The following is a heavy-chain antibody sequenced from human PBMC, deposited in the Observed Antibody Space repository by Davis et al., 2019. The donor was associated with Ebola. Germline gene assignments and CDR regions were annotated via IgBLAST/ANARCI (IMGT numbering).Heavy chain of an antibody. CDR1: GFSFSRYD. Sequence: PGGSLRLSCVASGFSFSRYDMNWVRQAPGKGLEWVSYISGDSRTIDYADSVKGRFTVSRDNAKNLLYLQMNSLRDEDTALCYCARHDDYWGQGTLVTVSS. J-gene: IGHJ4*02. V-gene: IGHV3-48*02. CDR3: ARHDDY. CDR2: ISGDSRTI.